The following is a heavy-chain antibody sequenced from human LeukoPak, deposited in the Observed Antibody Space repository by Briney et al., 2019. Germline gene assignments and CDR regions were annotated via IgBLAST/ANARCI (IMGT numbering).Heavy chain of an antibody. CDR2: ISAYNGNT. CDR1: GYTFTSYG. V-gene: IGHV1-18*01. D-gene: IGHD4-17*01. Sequence: GASVKVSCKASGYTFTSYGISWVRQAPGQGLEWTGWISAYNGNTNYAQKLQGRVTMTTDTSTSTAYMELRSLRSDDTAVYYCATNTVTLPLDAFDIWGQGTMVTVSS. J-gene: IGHJ3*02. CDR3: ATNTVTLPLDAFDI.